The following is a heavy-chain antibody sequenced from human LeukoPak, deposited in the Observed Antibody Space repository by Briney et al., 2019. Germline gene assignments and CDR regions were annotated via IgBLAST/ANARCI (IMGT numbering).Heavy chain of an antibody. CDR3: AREKGLRYFDWLPPYAFDI. J-gene: IGHJ3*02. CDR2: IYYRGRT. D-gene: IGHD3-9*01. CDR1: GGPISSYY. Sequence: SETLSLTCTFSGGPISSYYWGWIRQPPGKGLEWIGYIYYRGRTNYNPSLKSRVTISVDTSKTQFSLKLSSVTAADTAVDYCAREKGLRYFDWLPPYAFDIWGQGTMVTVSS. V-gene: IGHV4-59*01.